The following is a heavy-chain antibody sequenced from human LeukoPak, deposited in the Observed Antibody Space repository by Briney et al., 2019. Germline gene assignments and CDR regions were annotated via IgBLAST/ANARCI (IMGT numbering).Heavy chain of an antibody. CDR2: ISAYNGNT. Sequence: ASVKVSCKASGYTFTSYGISWVRQAPGQGLEWMGWISAYNGNTNYAQKLQGRVTMTTDTSTSTAYMELRSLRSDDTAVYYCARGETTYYYDSSGYKQVWFDPWGQGTLVTVSS. CDR3: ARGETTYYYDSSGYKQVWFDP. V-gene: IGHV1-18*01. CDR1: GYTFTSYG. J-gene: IGHJ5*02. D-gene: IGHD3-22*01.